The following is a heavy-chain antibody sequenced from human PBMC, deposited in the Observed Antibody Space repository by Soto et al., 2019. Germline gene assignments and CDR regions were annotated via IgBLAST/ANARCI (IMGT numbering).Heavy chain of an antibody. V-gene: IGHV1-2*02. CDR2: INPNNGGT. Sequence: ASVKVSCKASGYTFTGYYMHWVRQAPGQGLEWMGWINPNNGGTNYAQKFQGRVTMTTDTSMSTAYMELRSLRSDDTAVYYCARGPTARDGYNYFDYWGQGTLVTVSS. CDR3: ARGPTARDGYNYFDY. CDR1: GYTFTGYY. J-gene: IGHJ4*02. D-gene: IGHD5-12*01.